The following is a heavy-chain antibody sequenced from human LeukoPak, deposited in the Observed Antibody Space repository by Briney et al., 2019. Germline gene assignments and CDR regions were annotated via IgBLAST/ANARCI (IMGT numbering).Heavy chain of an antibody. CDR2: IYPGDSDT. D-gene: IGHD3-9*01. CDR1: GYSFTSYW. CDR3: ARLGPNYDILTGQVDY. V-gene: IGHV5-51*01. Sequence: GESLKISCKGSGYSFTSYWIGWVRQMPGKGREWMGIIYPGDSDTRYSPSFQGQVTISADKSISTAYLQWSSLKASDTAMYYCARLGPNYDILTGQVDYWGQGTLVTVSS. J-gene: IGHJ4*02.